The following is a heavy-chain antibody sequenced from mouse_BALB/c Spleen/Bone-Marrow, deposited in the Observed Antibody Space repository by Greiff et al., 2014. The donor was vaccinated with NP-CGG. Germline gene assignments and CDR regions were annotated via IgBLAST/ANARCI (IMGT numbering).Heavy chain of an antibody. D-gene: IGHD1-2*01. Sequence: VQLQQSGPGLVAPSQSLSITCTVSGFSLTSYGVHWVRQPPGKGLEWLGAIWAGGSTNYNSALMSRLSITKDNSKSQVFLEMDSLKTDDTAMYYCARVLTTATWGFAYWGQGTLVTVSA. CDR3: ARVLTTATWGFAY. V-gene: IGHV2-9*02. CDR2: IWAGGST. CDR1: GFSLTSYG. J-gene: IGHJ3*01.